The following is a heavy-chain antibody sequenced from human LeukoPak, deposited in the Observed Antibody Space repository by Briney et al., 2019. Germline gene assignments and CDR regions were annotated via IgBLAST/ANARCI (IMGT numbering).Heavy chain of an antibody. V-gene: IGHV1-18*01. CDR2: ISAYNGNT. J-gene: IGHJ4*02. Sequence: ASVKVSCKASGYTFTSYGISWVRQAPGQGLEWMGWISAYNGNTNYAQKLQGRVTMTTDTSTSTAYMELRSLRSDDTAVYYCARDHYGSGGYYTTPFDYWGQGTLVTVSS. D-gene: IGHD3-10*01. CDR3: ARDHYGSGGYYTTPFDY. CDR1: GYTFTSYG.